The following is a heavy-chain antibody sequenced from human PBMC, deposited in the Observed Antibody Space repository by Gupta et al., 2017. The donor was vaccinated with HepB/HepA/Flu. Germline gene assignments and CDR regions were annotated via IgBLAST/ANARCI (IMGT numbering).Heavy chain of an antibody. J-gene: IGHJ4*02. D-gene: IGHD1-26*01. Sequence: EVQLVESGGALVQPGGSLRLSCAASGFSFSSQWMNWVRQAPGRGLERVGNIKEDGSLQRLVDSVKGRFTIYRDNANKSRYLRMNSLTAEDTAVDYCVRSGDYWGQGTLVTVSS. CDR3: VRSGDY. V-gene: IGHV3-7*01. CDR1: GFSFSSQW. CDR2: IKEDGSLQ.